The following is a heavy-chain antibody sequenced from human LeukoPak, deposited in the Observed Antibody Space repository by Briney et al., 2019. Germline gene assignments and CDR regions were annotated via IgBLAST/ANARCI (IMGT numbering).Heavy chain of an antibody. CDR2: IIPIFGTA. CDR3: ARAGDYDILTGYYDY. J-gene: IGHJ4*02. D-gene: IGHD3-9*01. V-gene: IGHV1-69*06. Sequence: SVKVSCKASGGTFSSYAISWVRQAPGQGLEWMGGIIPIFGTANYAQKFQGRVTITADKSTSTAYMELSSLRSEDTAVYYCARAGDYDILTGYYDYWGQGTLVTVSS. CDR1: GGTFSSYA.